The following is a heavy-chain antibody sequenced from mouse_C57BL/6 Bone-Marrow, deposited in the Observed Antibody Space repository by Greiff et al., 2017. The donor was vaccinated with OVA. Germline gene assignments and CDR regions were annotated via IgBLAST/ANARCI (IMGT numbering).Heavy chain of an antibody. Sequence: DVQLQESGPGLVKPSQSLSLTCSVTGYSITSGYYWNWIRQFPGNKLEWMGYLSYDGSNNYNPSLKNRISITRDTSKNQFFLKLNSVTTEDTATYYCARDAYYYGSSYWYFDVWGTGTTVTVSS. CDR2: LSYDGSN. J-gene: IGHJ1*03. V-gene: IGHV3-6*01. CDR3: ARDAYYYGSSYWYFDV. CDR1: GYSITSGYY. D-gene: IGHD1-1*01.